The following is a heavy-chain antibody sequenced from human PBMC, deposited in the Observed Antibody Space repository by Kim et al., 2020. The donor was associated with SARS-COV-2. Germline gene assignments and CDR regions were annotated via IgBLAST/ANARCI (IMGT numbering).Heavy chain of an antibody. CDR3: ARDEAAAGTEEAFDI. CDR1: GYTFTSYG. CDR2: ISAYNGNT. Sequence: ASVKVSCKASGYTFTSYGISWVRQAPGQGLEWMGWISAYNGNTNYAQKLQGRVTMTTDTSTSTAYMELRSLRSDDTAVYYCARDEAAAGTEEAFDIWGQGTMGTVSS. V-gene: IGHV1-18*04. D-gene: IGHD6-13*01. J-gene: IGHJ3*02.